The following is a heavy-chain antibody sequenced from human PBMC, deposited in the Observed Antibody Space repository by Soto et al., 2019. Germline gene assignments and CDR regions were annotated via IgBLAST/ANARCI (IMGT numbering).Heavy chain of an antibody. CDR1: GGSISSGGYY. CDR2: LYYSGST. CDR3: ARGALTGYYYYGMDV. Sequence: QVQLQESGPGLVKPSQTLSLTCTVSGGSISSGGYYWSWSRQHPGKGLEWIGYLYYSGSTYYNPSLKSRVTISVDTFKNQFSLKLSSVTAADTAVYYCARGALTGYYYYGMDVWGQGTTVTVSS. J-gene: IGHJ6*02. D-gene: IGHD3-9*01. V-gene: IGHV4-31*03.